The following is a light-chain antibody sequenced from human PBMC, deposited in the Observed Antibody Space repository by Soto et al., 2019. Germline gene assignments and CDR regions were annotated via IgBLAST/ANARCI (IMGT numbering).Light chain of an antibody. CDR2: GAS. J-gene: IGKJ5*01. CDR3: QQYNNWPPIT. Sequence: EIVMTQSPATLSVSPVEIATLSCISSQSVSSNLAWYQQKPGQAPRLLIYGASTRATGIPARFSGSGSGTEFTLTISSLQSEDFAVYYCQQYNNWPPITFGQGTRLEIK. V-gene: IGKV3-15*01. CDR1: QSVSSN.